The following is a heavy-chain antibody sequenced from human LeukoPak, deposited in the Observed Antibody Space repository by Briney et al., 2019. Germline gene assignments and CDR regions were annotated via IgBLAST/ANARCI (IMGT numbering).Heavy chain of an antibody. J-gene: IGHJ4*02. V-gene: IGHV3-23*01. Sequence: PGGSLRLSCAASGFTFSSYAMSWVHQAPGKGLEWVSGISGSGGNTHYADSVKGRFTISRDNSKNTLHLQMNSLRAEDTAVYYCAKDISGRSYRYCDYWGQGTLVTVSS. D-gene: IGHD3-16*02. CDR3: AKDISGRSYRYCDY. CDR2: ISGSGGNT. CDR1: GFTFSSYA.